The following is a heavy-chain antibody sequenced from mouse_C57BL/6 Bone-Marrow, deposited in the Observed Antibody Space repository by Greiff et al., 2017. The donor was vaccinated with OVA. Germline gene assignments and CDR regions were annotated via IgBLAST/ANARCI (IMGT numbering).Heavy chain of an antibody. V-gene: IGHV1-50*01. CDR3: AREGITTVVDY. Sequence: QVQLQQPGAELVKPGASVKLSCKASGYTFTSYWMQWVKQRPGQGLEWIGEIDPSASYTNYNQKFKGKATLNVDTSSSTAYMQISSLTSEDSAVYYCAREGITTVVDYWGQGTTLTVSS. D-gene: IGHD1-1*01. CDR1: GYTFTSYW. CDR2: IDPSASYT. J-gene: IGHJ2*01.